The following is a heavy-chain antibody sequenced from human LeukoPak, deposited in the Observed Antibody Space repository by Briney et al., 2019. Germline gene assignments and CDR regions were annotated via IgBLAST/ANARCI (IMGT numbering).Heavy chain of an antibody. CDR1: GGSISSSSYY. D-gene: IGHD1-26*01. CDR2: IYYSGTN. V-gene: IGHV4-39*01. Sequence: SETLSLTCTVSGGSISSSSYYWGWIRQPPGKGLEWIGNIYYSGTNSYTPSLKSRLTISVDTSKNQFSLKLSSVTAADTAVYYCARHRVSGSYYYGMDVWGQGTTVTVSS. CDR3: ARHRVSGSYYYGMDV. J-gene: IGHJ6*02.